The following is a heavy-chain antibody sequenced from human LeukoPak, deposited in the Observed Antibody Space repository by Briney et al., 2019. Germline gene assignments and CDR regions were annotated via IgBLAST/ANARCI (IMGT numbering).Heavy chain of an antibody. CDR3: ARDNHSGSWSWFDP. J-gene: IGHJ5*02. Sequence: EASVKVSYKASGYTFTNYGISWVRQAPGQGPEWMGWISAYSGHTNYAQKLQGRVTMTTDTSTSTAYMELRSLRSDDTAVYYCARDNHSGSWSWFDPWGQGTLVSVSA. V-gene: IGHV1-18*01. CDR2: ISAYSGHT. CDR1: GYTFTNYG. D-gene: IGHD6-13*01.